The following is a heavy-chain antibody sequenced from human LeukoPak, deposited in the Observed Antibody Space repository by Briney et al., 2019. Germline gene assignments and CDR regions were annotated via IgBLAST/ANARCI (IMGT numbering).Heavy chain of an antibody. CDR3: ARLYGDYYFDY. Sequence: SETPSLTCTVPGGSISSTTYYWGCIRQPPGKGLERIGSIYHSGSTYYNPSLKSRVTMSVDTSKNQFSLNLSSVTAADTAVYYCARLYGDYYFDYWGQGTLVTVSS. V-gene: IGHV4-39*01. CDR2: IYHSGST. D-gene: IGHD4-17*01. CDR1: GGSISSTTYY. J-gene: IGHJ4*02.